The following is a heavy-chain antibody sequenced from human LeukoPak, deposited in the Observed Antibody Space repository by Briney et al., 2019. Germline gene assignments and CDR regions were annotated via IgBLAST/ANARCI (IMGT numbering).Heavy chain of an antibody. CDR2: IYYSGST. CDR1: GGSISSYY. D-gene: IGHD3-10*01. V-gene: IGHV4-59*08. J-gene: IGHJ4*02. CDR3: ARVTLFRGAQIDS. Sequence: SETLSLTCTVSGGSISSYYWSWIRQPPGKGLEWIGYIYYSGSTNYNPSLKSRVTISVDTSKNQFSLKLSSVTAADTAVYFCARVTLFRGAQIDSWGQGTLVTVSS.